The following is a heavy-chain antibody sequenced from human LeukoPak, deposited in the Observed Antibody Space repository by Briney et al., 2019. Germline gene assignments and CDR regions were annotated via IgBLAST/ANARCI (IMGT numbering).Heavy chain of an antibody. J-gene: IGHJ4*02. V-gene: IGHV5-51*01. Sequence: GESLKISCKGSGYSFTSYWIVWVRQMPGKGPEWMGIIYPGDSDTRYSPSFQGQVTISADKSISTAYLQWSSLKASDTAMYYCERRSSTSCYIDYWGQGTLVTVSS. CDR3: ERRSSTSCYIDY. D-gene: IGHD2-2*02. CDR1: GYSFTSYW. CDR2: IYPGDSDT.